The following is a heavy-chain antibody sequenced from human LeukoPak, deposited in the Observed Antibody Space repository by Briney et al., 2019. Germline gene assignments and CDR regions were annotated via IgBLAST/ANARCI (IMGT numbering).Heavy chain of an antibody. CDR2: MKPDGTVK. Sequence: PGGSLRLSCAASGFTFTTYWMSWVRQAPGKGLGWVANMKPDGTVKYYVDSVKGRFTISRDNAMNSLYLQMNSLRAEDSALYYCTRDLQGSRLYLVGSQNDWGQGTLVTVSS. CDR3: TRDLQGSRLYLVGSQND. D-gene: IGHD1-26*01. J-gene: IGHJ4*02. V-gene: IGHV3-7*01. CDR1: GFTFTTYW.